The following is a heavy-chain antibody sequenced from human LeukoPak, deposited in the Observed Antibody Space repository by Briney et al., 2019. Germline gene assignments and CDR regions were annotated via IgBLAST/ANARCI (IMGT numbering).Heavy chain of an antibody. CDR1: GYTFTSYG. CDR3: ARDKGDYDAFDI. Sequence: ASVKVSCKASGYTFTSYGINWVRQAPGQGLEWVGWISAYNGNTNYAQKLQGRVTMTTDTSTSTAYMELRSLRSDDTAVYYCARDKGDYDAFDIWGQGTMVTVSS. J-gene: IGHJ3*02. D-gene: IGHD4-17*01. V-gene: IGHV1-18*01. CDR2: ISAYNGNT.